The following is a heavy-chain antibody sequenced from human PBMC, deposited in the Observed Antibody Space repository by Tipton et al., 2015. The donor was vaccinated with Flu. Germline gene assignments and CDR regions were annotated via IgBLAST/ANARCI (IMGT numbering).Heavy chain of an antibody. CDR1: GYNFTTSW. CDR2: IYPGDSYT. D-gene: IGHD3-10*01. V-gene: IGHV5-51*01. Sequence: VQLVQSVGEVKEPGESLKISCKGSGYNFTTSWIAWVRQMPGKGLDWMGIIYPGDSYTRYSPSFQGQVTISADKSIDTAYLQWSSLKASDTAIYYCARHARTYLYSSGSPPYATDVWGPGTTVTVS. CDR3: ARHARTYLYSSGSPPYATDV. J-gene: IGHJ6*02.